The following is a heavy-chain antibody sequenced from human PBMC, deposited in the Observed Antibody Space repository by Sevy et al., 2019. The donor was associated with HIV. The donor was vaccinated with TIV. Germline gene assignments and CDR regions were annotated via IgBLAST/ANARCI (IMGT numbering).Heavy chain of an antibody. CDR1: GDSISGYY. CDR2: IYYSGRT. CDR3: ARGAPYYYYGMDV. J-gene: IGHJ6*02. V-gene: IGHV4-59*01. Sequence: ETLSLTCTVSGDSISGYYWSWIRQPPGKGLEWIGYIYYSGRTNYNPSLKSRVTISEDTSKNQLSLKLSSVTAADTAVYYCARGAPYYYYGMDVWGQGTTVTVSS.